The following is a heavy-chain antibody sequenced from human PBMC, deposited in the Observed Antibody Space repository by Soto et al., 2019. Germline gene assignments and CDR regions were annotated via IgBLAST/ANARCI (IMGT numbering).Heavy chain of an antibody. D-gene: IGHD2-15*01. J-gene: IGHJ5*02. CDR3: ARGVVVAAKGDWFDP. Sequence: QVQLQESGPGLVKPSQTLSLTCAVSGGSISSGGYYWSWIRQHPGQGLEWIGYIYYSGSNYYNPSLRIRVTLSVDTSMNQFSLKLNSMTAADTAVYYCARGVVVAAKGDWFDPWGQGTLVTVSS. CDR1: GGSISSGGYY. V-gene: IGHV4-31*11. CDR2: IYYSGSN.